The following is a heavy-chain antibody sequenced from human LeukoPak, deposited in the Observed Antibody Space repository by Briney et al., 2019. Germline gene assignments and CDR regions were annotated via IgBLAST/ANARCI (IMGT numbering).Heavy chain of an antibody. D-gene: IGHD1-7*01. CDR1: GGPFSDYY. V-gene: IGHV4-34*12. J-gene: IGHJ4*02. Sequence: SETLSLTCAVSGGPFSDYYWGWIRQPPGKRLEWIGDILHSGITNYNPSLERRVQMAIDTSRTQFSLTLTSVTAADTAVYYCARARTYEWNYGFYHFDNWGQGTLVTVSS. CDR3: ARARTYEWNYGFYHFDN. CDR2: ILHSGIT.